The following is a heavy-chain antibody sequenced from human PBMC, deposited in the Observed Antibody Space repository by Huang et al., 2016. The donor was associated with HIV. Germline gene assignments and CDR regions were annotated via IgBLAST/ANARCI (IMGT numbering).Heavy chain of an antibody. CDR2: IYYRGIT. J-gene: IGHJ4*02. Sequence: QLQLQESGPGLVKPSETLSLTCTVSGGSIRSDNYYWGWIRTPPGKGLEWIGRIYYRGITYYNPSLKSRGTITVDTSKNQFSLKMRSVTAADTAVYYCARLPGSITMIRGVITDPYWGQGTLVTVSS. V-gene: IGHV4-39*01. CDR3: ARLPGSITMIRGVITDPY. CDR1: GGSIRSDNYY. D-gene: IGHD3-10*01.